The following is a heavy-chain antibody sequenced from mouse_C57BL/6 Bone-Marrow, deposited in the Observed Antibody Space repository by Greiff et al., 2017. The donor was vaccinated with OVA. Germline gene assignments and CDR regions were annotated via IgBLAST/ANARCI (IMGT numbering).Heavy chain of an antibody. J-gene: IGHJ3*01. V-gene: IGHV1-69*01. Sequence: QVQLQQPGAELVMPGALVKLSCKASGYTFTSYWMHWVKQRPGQGLEWIGEIDPSDSYTNYNQKFKGKSTLTVDKSSSTAYMQLSSLTSEDSAVYYCARQAGGYYLAWFAYWGQGTLVTVSA. CDR3: ARQAGGYYLAWFAY. CDR1: GYTFTSYW. D-gene: IGHD2-3*01. CDR2: IDPSDSYT.